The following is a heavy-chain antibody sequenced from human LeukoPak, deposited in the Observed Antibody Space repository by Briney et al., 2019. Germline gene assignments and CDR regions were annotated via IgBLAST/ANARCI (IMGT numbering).Heavy chain of an antibody. J-gene: IGHJ4*02. CDR2: IYPSGST. V-gene: IGHV4-4*07. Sequence: SETLSLTSTVPGGSISSYYWSWIRPRAGEGLKRIERIYPSGSTNYKPSLKSRVTMSVDTSKKQFYLKLSSVTAADTAVYYCARDLSFTFDYWGQGTLVTVSS. CDR3: ARDLSFTFDY. CDR1: GGSISSYY. D-gene: IGHD3-10*01.